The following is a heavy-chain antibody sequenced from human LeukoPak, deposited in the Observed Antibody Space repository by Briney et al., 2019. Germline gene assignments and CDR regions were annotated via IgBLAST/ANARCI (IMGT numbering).Heavy chain of an antibody. CDR3: AKGTEGYCSGTICYPFDY. D-gene: IGHD2-15*01. J-gene: IGHJ4*02. CDR1: GFTFSSYA. Sequence: GGALRLSCEAPGFTFSSYAMNWVRQVPGKVLEWISSITGSGSDTYFVDSVKGRVTISRDNSKNTPYLQPNSLRAEDPAVYYCAKGTEGYCSGTICYPFDYWGRGTLVTVSS. CDR2: ITGSGSDT. V-gene: IGHV3-23*01.